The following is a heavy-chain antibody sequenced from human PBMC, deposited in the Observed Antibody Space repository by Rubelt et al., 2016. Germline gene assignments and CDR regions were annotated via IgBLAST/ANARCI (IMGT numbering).Heavy chain of an antibody. CDR3: ARAGKYSSTWYGFWFDS. Sequence: QVQLVQSGAEVKKPGASVKVSCKASGYTFTSCGITWVRQAPGQGLEWMGWISGYNDNTNYAQNLQGRVTMTTDTSTSTAYMGLRGLRSDDTAVYYCARAGKYSSTWYGFWFDSWGQGTLVTVSS. J-gene: IGHJ5*01. D-gene: IGHD6-13*01. V-gene: IGHV1-18*01. CDR1: GYTFTSCG. CDR2: ISGYNDNT.